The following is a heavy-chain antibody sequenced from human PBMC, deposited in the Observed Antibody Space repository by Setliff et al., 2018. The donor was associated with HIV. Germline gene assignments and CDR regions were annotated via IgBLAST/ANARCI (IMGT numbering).Heavy chain of an antibody. CDR1: GGSISSYY. D-gene: IGHD3-16*02. J-gene: IGHJ3*02. CDR2: IYYSGNT. CDR3: ARVTLHDYVWGSYRPPEGAFDI. Sequence: PSETLSLTCTVSGGSISSYYWSWIRQPPGKGLEWIGYIYYSGNTNYNPSLKSRVTISVDMSKNQFSPKLSSVTAADTAVYYCARVTLHDYVWGSYRPPEGAFDIWGQGTMVTVSS. V-gene: IGHV4-59*01.